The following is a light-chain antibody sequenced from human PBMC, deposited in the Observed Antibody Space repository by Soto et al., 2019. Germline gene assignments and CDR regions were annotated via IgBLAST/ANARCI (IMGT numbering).Light chain of an antibody. J-gene: IGKJ5*01. CDR3: QQYGSSPIT. V-gene: IGKV3-20*01. CDR2: GAS. Sequence: EIMLTQSPGTLSLSPGERATLSCRASQSVSNSYLAWYQQKPGQAPRLLFYGASSRATGIPDRFSGSGSGTDFTLTISRLEPVDFAVYYCQQYGSSPITFGQGTRLQI. CDR1: QSVSNSY.